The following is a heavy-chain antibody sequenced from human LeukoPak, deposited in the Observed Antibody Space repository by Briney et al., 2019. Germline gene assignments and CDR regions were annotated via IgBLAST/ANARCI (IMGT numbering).Heavy chain of an antibody. V-gene: IGHV1-24*01. J-gene: IGHJ4*02. Sequence: ASVKVSCKFSGYTLTELSMHWVRQAPGKGLEWMGGFDPEDGETIYAQKFQGRVTMTEDTSTDTAYMELSSLRSEDTAVYYCATDLPLPLRELLRGLAYWGQGTLVTVSS. CDR3: ATDLPLPLRELLRGLAY. CDR1: GYTLTELS. CDR2: FDPEDGET. D-gene: IGHD1-26*01.